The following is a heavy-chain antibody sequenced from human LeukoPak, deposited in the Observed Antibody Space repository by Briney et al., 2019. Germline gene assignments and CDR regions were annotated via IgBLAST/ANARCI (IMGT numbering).Heavy chain of an antibody. CDR1: GFTFTNYY. CDR2: INQVGTET. V-gene: IGHV3-7*01. CDR3: ARAPYYYGMDV. Sequence: GGSLRLSCAVSGFTFTNYYMSWVRQAPGKGLEWVANINQVGTETFYVDSVKGRFTISRDNAKNTLYLQMNSLRAEDTAVYYCARAPYYYGMDVWGQGTTVTVSS. J-gene: IGHJ6*02.